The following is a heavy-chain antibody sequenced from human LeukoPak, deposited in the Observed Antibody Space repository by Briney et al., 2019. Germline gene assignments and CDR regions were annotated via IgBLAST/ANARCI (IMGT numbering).Heavy chain of an antibody. V-gene: IGHV3-21*01. CDR2: ISSRSNYI. D-gene: IGHD3-10*01. CDR1: GFSFSDHN. J-gene: IGHJ4*02. CDR3: ARDYLGFGESGFDY. Sequence: KSGGSLRLPCAVSGFSFSDHNMNWVRQAPGKGLEWVASISSRSNYIYYADSLKGRVTVSRDNARNSLFLQMTSLRAEDTAVYYCARDYLGFGESGFDYWGQGTQVIVSS.